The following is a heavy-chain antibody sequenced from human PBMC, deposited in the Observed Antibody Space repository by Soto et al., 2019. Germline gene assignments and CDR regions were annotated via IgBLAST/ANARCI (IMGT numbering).Heavy chain of an antibody. V-gene: IGHV3-21*01. Sequence: GGFLRLSCAASGFTFSSYSMNWVRQAPGKGLEWVSSISSSSSYIYYADSVKGRFTISRDNAKNSLYLQMNSLRAEDTAVYYCARDTAYSSGPFDYWGQGTLVTVSS. CDR1: GFTFSSYS. CDR2: ISSSSSYI. CDR3: ARDTAYSSGPFDY. D-gene: IGHD6-19*01. J-gene: IGHJ4*02.